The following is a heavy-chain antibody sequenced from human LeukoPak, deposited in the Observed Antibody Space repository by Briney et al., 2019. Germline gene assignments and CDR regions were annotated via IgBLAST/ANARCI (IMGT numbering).Heavy chain of an antibody. V-gene: IGHV1-69*05. CDR1: GGTFSSYA. CDR2: IIPIFGTA. CDR3: ARGEVEMATITYLDY. Sequence: GASVKVSCKASGGTFSSYAISWVRQAPGQGLEWIGGIIPIFGTANYAQKFQGRVTITTDESTSTAYMELSSLRSEDTAVYYCARGEVEMATITYLDYWGQGTLVTVSS. D-gene: IGHD5-24*01. J-gene: IGHJ4*02.